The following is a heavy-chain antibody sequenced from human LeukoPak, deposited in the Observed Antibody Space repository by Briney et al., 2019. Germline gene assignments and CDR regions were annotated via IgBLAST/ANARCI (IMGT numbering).Heavy chain of an antibody. Sequence: PGGSLRLSCAASGFTFSSYAMSWVRQAPGKGLEWVSAISGSGGSTYYADSVKGRFTISRDNSKNTLYLQMNSLRAEDTAVYYCAKAGTIVVVTAINPYYFDYWGQGTLVTVSS. CDR3: AKAGTIVVVTAINPYYFDY. CDR1: GFTFSSYA. V-gene: IGHV3-23*01. D-gene: IGHD2-21*02. CDR2: ISGSGGST. J-gene: IGHJ4*02.